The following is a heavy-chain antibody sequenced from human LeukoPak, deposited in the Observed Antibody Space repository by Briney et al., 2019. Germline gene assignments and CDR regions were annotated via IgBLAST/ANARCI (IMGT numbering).Heavy chain of an antibody. Sequence: PGGSLRLSCAASGFTFDDYGMSWVRQAPGKGLEWVSGINWNGSGAGYADSVKGRFTISRDNAKNSLYYWARYLRKLYGGGGDYYFYMDVWGKGTTVTVSS. CDR2: INWNGSGA. J-gene: IGHJ6*03. CDR3: YFYMDV. CDR1: GFTFDDYG. D-gene: IGHD3-16*02. V-gene: IGHV3-20*01.